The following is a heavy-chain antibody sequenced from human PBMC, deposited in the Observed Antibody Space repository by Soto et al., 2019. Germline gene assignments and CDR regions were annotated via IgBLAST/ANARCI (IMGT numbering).Heavy chain of an antibody. V-gene: IGHV3-48*01. CDR3: ASQPKTLWFGELSDY. Sequence: EVQLVESGGGLVQPGGSLRLSCAASGFTFSSYSMNWVRQAPGKGLEWVSYISSSSSTIYYADSVKGRFTISRDNAKNSLYLQMNSLRAEDTAVYYCASQPKTLWFGELSDYWGQGTLVTVSS. CDR1: GFTFSSYS. J-gene: IGHJ4*02. D-gene: IGHD3-10*01. CDR2: ISSSSSTI.